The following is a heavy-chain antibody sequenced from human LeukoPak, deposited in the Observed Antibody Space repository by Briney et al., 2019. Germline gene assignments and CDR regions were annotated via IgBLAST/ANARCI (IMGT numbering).Heavy chain of an antibody. CDR3: AKDGERATITGDAAFDI. D-gene: IGHD5-24*01. J-gene: IGHJ3*02. Sequence: GGSLRLSCAASGFTFSSYAMSWVRQAPGKGLEWVAVISYDGSNKYYADSVKGRFTIPRENSKNTLYLQMNSLRAEDTAVYYCAKDGERATITGDAAFDIWGQGTMVTVS. V-gene: IGHV3-30*18. CDR1: GFTFSSYA. CDR2: ISYDGSNK.